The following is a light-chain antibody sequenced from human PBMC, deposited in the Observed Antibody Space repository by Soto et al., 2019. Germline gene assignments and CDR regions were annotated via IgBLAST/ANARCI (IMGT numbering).Light chain of an antibody. CDR2: GAS. CDR3: QQYNNWPPMYT. Sequence: EVVMTQSPATLSVSPGERATLSCRASQSVSTNLAWYQQKCGQPPRLLIYGASTRATDIPARFSGRGSGTEFTLTISSLQSEDFAVYYCQQYNNWPPMYTFGQGTKLEIK. CDR1: QSVSTN. J-gene: IGKJ2*01. V-gene: IGKV3-15*01.